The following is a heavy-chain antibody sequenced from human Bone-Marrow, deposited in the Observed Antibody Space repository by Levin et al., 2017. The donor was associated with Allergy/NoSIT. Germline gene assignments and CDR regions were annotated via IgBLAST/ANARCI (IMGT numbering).Heavy chain of an antibody. CDR1: GGSISSSTYS. J-gene: IGHJ4*02. CDR3: ARHENYSGQSFDFDY. D-gene: IGHD1-26*01. V-gene: IGHV4-39*01. Sequence: RTSETLSLTCSVSGGSISSSTYSWGWIRQPPGKGLEWIGNVYYTGSTHYNPSLKSRATMSVDTSKNQFSLKVTSVTAADTAVYYCARHENYSGQSFDFDYWGQGIMVTVSS. CDR2: VYYTGST.